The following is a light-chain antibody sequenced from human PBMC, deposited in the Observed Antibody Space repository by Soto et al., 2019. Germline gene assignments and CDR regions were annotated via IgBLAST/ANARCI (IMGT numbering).Light chain of an antibody. V-gene: IGKV3-15*01. CDR3: QQYNNWPPT. CDR1: QSVSSN. J-gene: IGKJ1*01. CDR2: GAS. Sequence: EIVMTQSPATLSVSPGERATLSCRASQSVSSNLAWYQQKPGQAPRLLIYGASTRATGIPARFSGSGSGTEVPLTIRSLQSEDFAVYYCQQYNNWPPTFGQGTKVEIK.